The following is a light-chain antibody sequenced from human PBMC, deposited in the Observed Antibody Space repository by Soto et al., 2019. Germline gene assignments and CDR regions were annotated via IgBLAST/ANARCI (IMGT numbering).Light chain of an antibody. CDR1: QDIGNH. Sequence: DIQMIQSPSSLSAYVGARVTISCRASQDIGNHLAWYQQKPGKVPKLLIHAASTLQSGVPSRFSGSGSGTDFTLTISSLQHEDVATYFCEMYNIAPLITFGQGTRLEIK. V-gene: IGKV1-27*01. J-gene: IGKJ5*01. CDR3: EMYNIAPLIT. CDR2: AAS.